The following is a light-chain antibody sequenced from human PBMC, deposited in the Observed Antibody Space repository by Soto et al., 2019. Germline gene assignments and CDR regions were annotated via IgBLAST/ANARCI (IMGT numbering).Light chain of an antibody. CDR3: HQRQSWPRT. Sequence: EIGVTQSPATLSLSPGERATLSCRVSQSVSSIYLAWYQQKPGQAPRLLIYGASSRATGIPDRFSGSGSGTDFTLTISRLEPEDFAVYYCHQRQSWPRTFGQGTKVDIK. CDR2: GAS. V-gene: IGKV3D-20*02. CDR1: QSVSSIY. J-gene: IGKJ1*01.